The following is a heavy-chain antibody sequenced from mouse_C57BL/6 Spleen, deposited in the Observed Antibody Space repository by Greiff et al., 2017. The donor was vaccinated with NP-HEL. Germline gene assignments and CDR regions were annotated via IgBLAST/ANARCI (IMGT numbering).Heavy chain of an antibody. J-gene: IGHJ1*03. CDR2: IDPETGGT. CDR3: RGHYYGSSFYWYLDV. V-gene: IGHV1-15*01. D-gene: IGHD1-1*01. Sequence: VQLQQSGAELVRPGASVTLSCKASGYTFTDYEMHWVKQTPVHGLEWIGAIDPETGGTAYNQKFKGKAILTADKSSSTAYMELRSLTSEDSAVYYCRGHYYGSSFYWYLDVWGTGTTVTVSS. CDR1: GYTFTDYE.